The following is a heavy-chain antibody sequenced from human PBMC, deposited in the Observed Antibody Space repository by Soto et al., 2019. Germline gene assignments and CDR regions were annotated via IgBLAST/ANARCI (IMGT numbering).Heavy chain of an antibody. CDR3: ARVRDSGSYDFDY. V-gene: IGHV1-69*13. D-gene: IGHD1-26*01. CDR1: GGTFSSYA. Sequence: GASVKVSCKASGGTFSSYAISWVRQAPGQGLEWMGGIIPIFGTANYAQKFQGRVTITADESTSTAYMELSSLRSEDTAVYYCARVRDSGSYDFDYWGQGTLVTVSS. J-gene: IGHJ4*02. CDR2: IIPIFGTA.